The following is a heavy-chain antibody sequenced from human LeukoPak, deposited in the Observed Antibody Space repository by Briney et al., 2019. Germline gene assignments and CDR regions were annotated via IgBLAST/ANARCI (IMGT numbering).Heavy chain of an antibody. J-gene: IGHJ2*01. V-gene: IGHV4-59*01. D-gene: IGHD2-21*02. CDR3: ARERASDPNWYFDL. CDR1: GGSISSYY. CDR2: IYYSGST. Sequence: SETLSLTCTVSGGSISSYYWSWIRQPPGKGLEWIGYIYYSGSTNYNPSLKSRVTISVDTSKNQFSLKLSSVTAADTAVYYCARERASDPNWYFDLWGRGTLVTVSS.